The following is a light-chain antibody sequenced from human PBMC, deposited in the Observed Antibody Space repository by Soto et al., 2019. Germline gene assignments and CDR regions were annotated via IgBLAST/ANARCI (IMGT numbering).Light chain of an antibody. CDR2: GAS. J-gene: IGKJ4*01. CDR3: QQYGNSPLT. CDR1: QSVSSSY. V-gene: IGKV3-20*01. Sequence: ESRLGLAPGPLTINPGERATLSCRASQSVSSSYLAWYQQEPGQAPRLLIYGASSRATGIPDRFSGSGSGTDFTLTISRLEPEDFAVYYCQQYGNSPLTFGGGTKVDIK.